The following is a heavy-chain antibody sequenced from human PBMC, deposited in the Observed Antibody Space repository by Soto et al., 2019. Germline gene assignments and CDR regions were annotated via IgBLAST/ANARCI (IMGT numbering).Heavy chain of an antibody. CDR1: GGSISNYY. CDR3: ARLVFTVVTLFDY. CDR2: IYYSGST. V-gene: IGHV4-59*04. Sequence: SETLSLTCTVSGGSISNYYWSWIRQPPGKGLEWIGYIYYSGSTYYNPSLKSRVTISVDTSKNQFSLKLSSVTAADTAVYYCARLVFTVVTLFDYWGQGTLVTVSS. D-gene: IGHD2-21*02. J-gene: IGHJ4*02.